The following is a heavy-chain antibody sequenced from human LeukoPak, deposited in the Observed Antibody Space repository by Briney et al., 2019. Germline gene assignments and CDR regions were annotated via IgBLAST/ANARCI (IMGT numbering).Heavy chain of an antibody. CDR2: IYSDGVT. J-gene: IGHJ5*01. V-gene: IGHV3-66*02. D-gene: IGHD3-10*01. CDR1: GFTVSDNY. Sequence: GGSLRLSCAASGFTVSDNYMSWVRQAPRRGLEWVSLIYSDGVTYYGDSVKGRFTISRDNSKNTLYLQMNSLTPEDTAVYYCARDRAGTQTWVEFDSWGQGTLVTVSS. CDR3: ARDRAGTQTWVEFDS.